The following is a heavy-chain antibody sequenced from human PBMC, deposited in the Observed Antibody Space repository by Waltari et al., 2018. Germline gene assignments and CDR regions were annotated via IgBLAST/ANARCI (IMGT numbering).Heavy chain of an antibody. J-gene: IGHJ4*02. CDR1: GYTLTELS. D-gene: IGHD2-2*01. Sequence: QVQLVQSGAEVKKPGASVKVSCKVSGYTLTELSMHWVRQAPGKGLEWMGGFDPEDGETIYAQKFQGRVTMTEDTSTDTAYMELSSLRSEDTAVYYCATLPKYCSSTSCYLYYFDYWGQGTLVTVSS. V-gene: IGHV1-24*01. CDR3: ATLPKYCSSTSCYLYYFDY. CDR2: FDPEDGET.